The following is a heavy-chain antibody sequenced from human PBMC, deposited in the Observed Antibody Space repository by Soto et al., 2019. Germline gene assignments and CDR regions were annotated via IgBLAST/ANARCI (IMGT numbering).Heavy chain of an antibody. D-gene: IGHD2-21*02. V-gene: IGHV4-59*01. Sequence: PSETQSLTCAVYGGSFSSYYWSWIRQAPGKGLEWIGYLYNSGSTVYNPSLKSRVTISVDTSKNQFSLKLNSVTAADTAVYYCARDLWGYCGTDCYPLDVWGQGTTVTV. CDR3: ARDLWGYCGTDCYPLDV. CDR2: LYNSGST. CDR1: GGSFSSYY. J-gene: IGHJ6*02.